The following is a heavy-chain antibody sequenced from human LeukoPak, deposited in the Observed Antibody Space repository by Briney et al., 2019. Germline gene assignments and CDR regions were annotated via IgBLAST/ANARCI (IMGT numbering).Heavy chain of an antibody. CDR1: GYTFTSYA. J-gene: IGHJ6*03. V-gene: IGHV7-4-1*02. D-gene: IGHD5-18*01. CDR3: ARVTASGYSYGYGYYYYYYMDV. CDR2: INTNTGNP. Sequence: ASVKVSCKGSGYTFTSYALKLVRQAPGQGLEWMGWINTNTGNPTYAQVFTGRFVFSLDTSVSTAYLQISSLKAEDTAVYYCARVTASGYSYGYGYYYYYYMDVWGNGTTVTVSS.